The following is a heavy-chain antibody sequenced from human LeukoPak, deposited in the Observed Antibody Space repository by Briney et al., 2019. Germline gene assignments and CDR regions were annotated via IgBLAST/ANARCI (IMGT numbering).Heavy chain of an antibody. CDR3: ARHPNSGGNPFDY. V-gene: IGHV4-39*01. CDR2: IYFSGST. Sequence: PSETLSLTCTLSGASISSSSYYWGWIRQPPGKGLEWIGSIYFSGSTYYSPSLKSRLTISVDTLKYQFSLKVTSVTAADTAVYYCARHPNSGGNPFDYWGQGTLVSVCS. CDR1: GASISSSSYY. D-gene: IGHD4-23*01. J-gene: IGHJ4*02.